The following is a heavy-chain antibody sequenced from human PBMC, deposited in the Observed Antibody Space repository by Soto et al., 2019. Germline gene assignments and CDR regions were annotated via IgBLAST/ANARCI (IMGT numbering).Heavy chain of an antibody. CDR2: ISSSSSYI. CDR1: GFTFSSYS. J-gene: IGHJ4*02. Sequence: GVLRLSCAASGFTFSSYSMNWVRQAPGKGLEWVSSISSSSSYIYYADSVKGRFTISRDNAKNSLYLQMNSLRAEDTAVYYCSVAGTAGFDYWGQGTLVTSPQ. V-gene: IGHV3-21*01. CDR3: SVAGTAGFDY. D-gene: IGHD6-19*01.